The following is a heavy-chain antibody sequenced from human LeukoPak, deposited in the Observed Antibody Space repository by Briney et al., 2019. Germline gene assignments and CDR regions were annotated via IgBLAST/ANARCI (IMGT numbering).Heavy chain of an antibody. D-gene: IGHD4-17*01. CDR1: GFTFSDYY. Sequence: GGSLRLSCAASGFTFSDYYISWFRQAPGKGLEWLSHISGSGRTIYYADSVKGRLTVSRDTAKNSLYLQMNTLRAEDTAVYYCARDLTGTYAFDFWGQGTMVTVSS. V-gene: IGHV3-11*04. CDR2: ISGSGRTI. J-gene: IGHJ3*01. CDR3: ARDLTGTYAFDF.